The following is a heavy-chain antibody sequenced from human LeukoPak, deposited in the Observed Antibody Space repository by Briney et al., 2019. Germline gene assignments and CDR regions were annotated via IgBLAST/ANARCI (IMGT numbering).Heavy chain of an antibody. V-gene: IGHV3-15*01. J-gene: IGHJ4*02. CDR1: GFTFINAW. CDR3: ASRGHVGSGTYSPYDY. Sequence: GGSLRLSCAASGFTFINAWMAWVRQAPGKGLEWVGRIKAKAHGGTIEYAAPVKGRFTISRDDSKNTLYLQMTSLRAADTAVYYCASRGHVGSGTYSPYDYWGQGTLVTVSS. CDR2: IKAKAHGGTI. D-gene: IGHD3-10*01.